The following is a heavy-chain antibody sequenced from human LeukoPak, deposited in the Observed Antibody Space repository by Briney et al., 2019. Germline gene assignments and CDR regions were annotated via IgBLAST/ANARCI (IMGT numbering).Heavy chain of an antibody. J-gene: IGHJ4*02. V-gene: IGHV3-15*01. CDR1: GFTFSNAW. CDR3: TTDLATVTTSPFFDY. Sequence: GGSLRLSCAASGFTFSNAWMSWVRQTPGKGLEWVGRIKSKTNGGTTDYAAPVRGRFTISRDNSKNTLYLQMNSLKTKDTAVYYCTTDLATVTTSPFFDYWGQGTLVTVSS. CDR2: IKSKTNGGTT. D-gene: IGHD4-11*01.